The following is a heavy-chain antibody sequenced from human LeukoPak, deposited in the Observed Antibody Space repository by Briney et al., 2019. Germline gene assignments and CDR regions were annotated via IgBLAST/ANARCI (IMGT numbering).Heavy chain of an antibody. CDR2: INPSGGST. CDR3: ARAPYSNYAAVYFDY. Sequence: GASVKVSCKASGYTFTSYYMHWVRQAPGQGLEWMGIINPSGGSTSYAQKFQGRVTITRDTSASTAYMELSSLRSEDTAVYYCARAPYSNYAAVYFDYWGQGTLVTVSS. V-gene: IGHV1-46*01. J-gene: IGHJ4*02. CDR1: GYTFTSYY. D-gene: IGHD4-11*01.